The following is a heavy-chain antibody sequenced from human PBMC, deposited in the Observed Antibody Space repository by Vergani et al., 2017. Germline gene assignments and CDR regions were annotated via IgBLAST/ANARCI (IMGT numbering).Heavy chain of an antibody. Sequence: QVQLVESGGGVVQPGKSLRLSCAASGFSFSSYGMHWVRQAPGKGLEWVAVISYDGSNKYYAHSVKGRFTISRDTSKNTLYLQMNSLRAEDTAVYYCAKDRPGGTYGGDWLARWGEGTLVTVSS. CDR3: AKDRPGGTYGGDWLAR. CDR1: GFSFSSYG. D-gene: IGHD4-23*01. V-gene: IGHV3-30*18. J-gene: IGHJ5*02. CDR2: ISYDGSNK.